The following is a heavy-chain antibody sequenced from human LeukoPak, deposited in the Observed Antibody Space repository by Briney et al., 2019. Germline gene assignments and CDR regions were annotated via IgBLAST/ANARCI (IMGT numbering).Heavy chain of an antibody. CDR3: ARGNSLIDY. CDR1: GGSISSYY. V-gene: IGHV4-59*01. J-gene: IGHJ4*02. D-gene: IGHD1/OR15-1a*01. CDR2: IYYSGST. Sequence: SETLSLTCTVSGGSISSYYWSWIRQPPGRGLEWIGCIYYSGSTNYNPSLKSRVTISVDTSKNQFSLKLSSVTAADTAVYYCARGNSLIDYWGQGTLVTVSS.